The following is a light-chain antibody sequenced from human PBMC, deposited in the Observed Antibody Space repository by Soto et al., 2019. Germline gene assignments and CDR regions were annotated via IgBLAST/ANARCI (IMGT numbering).Light chain of an antibody. J-gene: IGKJ1*01. V-gene: IGKV3-15*01. CDR1: QSVSSN. CDR2: GAS. Sequence: EIVMTQSPATLSVSPGERATLSCRASQSVSSNLAWYQQKPGQAPRLLIYGASTRATGIPARFSGSGSGTEFTLTISRLEPEDFAVHYCQQYGSSRTLGQGTKVDIK. CDR3: QQYGSSRT.